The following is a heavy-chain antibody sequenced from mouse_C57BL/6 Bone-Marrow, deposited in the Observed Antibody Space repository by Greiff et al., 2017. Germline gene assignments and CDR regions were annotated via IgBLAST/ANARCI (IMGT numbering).Heavy chain of an antibody. CDR3: AIIFLYGYGGAY. CDR1: GFSFTSYG. CDR2: IWSGGST. D-gene: IGHD2-2*01. J-gene: IGHJ3*01. Sequence: VQLQQSGPGLVQPSQTLSITCTASGFSFTSYGVHWVRQSPGKGLEWLGVIWSGGSTAYNAAFMSRLSITKDNSKSQVFFKMNSLQADDTAIYYCAIIFLYGYGGAYWGRGTRVTGSA. V-gene: IGHV2-5*01.